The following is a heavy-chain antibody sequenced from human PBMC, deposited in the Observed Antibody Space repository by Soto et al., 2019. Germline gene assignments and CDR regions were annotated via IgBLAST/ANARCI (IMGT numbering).Heavy chain of an antibody. CDR3: ARAKSSSRPFDY. CDR1: GGSISSSNW. D-gene: IGHD6-6*01. CDR2: IYHSGST. V-gene: IGHV4-4*02. J-gene: IGHJ4*02. Sequence: SETLSLTCAVSGGSISSSNWWSWVRQPPGKGLEWTGEIYHSGSTNYNPSLKSRVTISVDKSKNQFSLKLSSVTAADTAVYYCARAKSSSRPFDYWGQGTLVTVSS.